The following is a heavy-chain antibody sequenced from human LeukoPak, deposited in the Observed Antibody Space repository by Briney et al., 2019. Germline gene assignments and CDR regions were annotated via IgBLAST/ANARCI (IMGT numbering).Heavy chain of an antibody. CDR3: ARSWNVDWFAS. J-gene: IGHJ5*01. CDR2: IKQDGSEK. CDR1: GFTFSSYW. V-gene: IGHV3-7*05. D-gene: IGHD1-1*01. Sequence: GGSLRLSCAASGFTFSSYWMSWVRQAPGKGLEWVANIKQDGSEKYYVDSVKGRFTISRDNAKNALSLQMNSLRAEDTAVYYCARSWNVDWFASWGQGTLVTVSS.